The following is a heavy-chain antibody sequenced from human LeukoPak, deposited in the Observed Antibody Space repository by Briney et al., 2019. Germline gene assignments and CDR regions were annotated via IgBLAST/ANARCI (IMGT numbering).Heavy chain of an antibody. CDR2: ITAYNGNR. J-gene: IGHJ4*01. CDR1: GYTFSNYG. V-gene: IGHV1-18*01. D-gene: IGHD2-15*01. Sequence: ASVKVSCKTSGYTFSNYGISWVREAPGQGREWMGWITAYNGNRLYAQSFQGRITLTTDTSKSTSYMELRSLQSDDTALYYCARDNAKVVDHGGKGPLVPVSS. CDR3: ARDNAKVVDH.